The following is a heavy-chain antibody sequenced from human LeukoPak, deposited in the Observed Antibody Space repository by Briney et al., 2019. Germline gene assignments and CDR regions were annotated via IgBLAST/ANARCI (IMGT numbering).Heavy chain of an antibody. V-gene: IGHV1-18*01. CDR1: GYTFTSYG. CDR2: ISAYNGNT. Sequence: ASVKVSCKASGYTFTSYGISWLRQAPGQRLEWMGWISAYNGNTNYAQKFQDRVTMTTDTSTSTAFMELRSLRSDDTAVYYCANYYDSSGDYYEYFPHWGQGTLVTVSS. D-gene: IGHD3-22*01. CDR3: ANYYDSSGDYYEYFPH. J-gene: IGHJ1*01.